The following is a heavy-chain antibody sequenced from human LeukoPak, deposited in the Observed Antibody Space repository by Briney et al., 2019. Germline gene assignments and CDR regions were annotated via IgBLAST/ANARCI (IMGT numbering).Heavy chain of an antibody. CDR1: GFTFDDYA. Sequence: GGSLRLSCAASGFTFDDYAMHWVRQAPGKGLEWVSGISWNSGSIGYADSVKGRFTISRDNAKNSLYLQMNSLRAEDTALYYCAKDMGGGNYYYYYGMDVWGQGTTVTVSS. CDR3: AKDMGGGNYYYYYGMDV. J-gene: IGHJ6*02. CDR2: ISWNSGSI. V-gene: IGHV3-9*01. D-gene: IGHD3-16*01.